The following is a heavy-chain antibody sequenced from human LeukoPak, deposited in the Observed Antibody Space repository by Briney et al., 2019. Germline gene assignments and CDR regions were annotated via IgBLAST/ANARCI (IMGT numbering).Heavy chain of an antibody. V-gene: IGHV3-53*04. CDR3: AREISRTGAFDI. Sequence: PGGFLRLSCAASGFTVSSNYMSWVRQAPGKGLEWVSGIYSGGSTYYADSVKGRFTISRKNSKDTLFLQMHSLRAPDTAVYYCAREISRTGAFDIWGQGTIVTVSS. J-gene: IGHJ3*02. CDR2: IYSGGST. D-gene: IGHD3-3*02. CDR1: GFTVSSNY.